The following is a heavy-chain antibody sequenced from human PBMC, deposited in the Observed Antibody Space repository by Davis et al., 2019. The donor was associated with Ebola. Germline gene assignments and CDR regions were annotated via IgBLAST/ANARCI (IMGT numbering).Heavy chain of an antibody. CDR1: GGIFSSYS. Sequence: AASVKVSCKASGGIFSSYSISWLRQAPGQGLEWMGRIIPLLGIAYYAQKFQGRVTVTADTSTSTAYMELRSLRSEDTAVYYCARDKSTFFDYWGQGTLVTVSS. V-gene: IGHV1-69*04. CDR3: ARDKSTFFDY. CDR2: IIPLLGIA. J-gene: IGHJ4*02.